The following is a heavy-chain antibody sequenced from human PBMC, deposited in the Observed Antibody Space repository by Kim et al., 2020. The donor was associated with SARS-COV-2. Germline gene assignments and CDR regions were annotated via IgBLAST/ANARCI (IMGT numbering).Heavy chain of an antibody. CDR2: GTT. V-gene: IGHV3-15*01. J-gene: IGHJ4*02. D-gene: IGHD2-15*01. Sequence: GTTDVAAPVKGRFTISRDDSKNTFYLLMNTLKTEDTAVYYCTTADRSILDYWGQGTLVTVSS. CDR3: TTADRSILDY.